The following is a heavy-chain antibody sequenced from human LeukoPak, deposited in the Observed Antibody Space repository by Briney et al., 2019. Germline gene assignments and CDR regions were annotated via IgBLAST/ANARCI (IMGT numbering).Heavy chain of an antibody. CDR3: ARGSSDTAMDYYYYYGMDV. CDR1: GGSISSYY. J-gene: IGHJ6*02. CDR2: IYYSGST. Sequence: SETLSLTCTVSGGSISSYYWSWIRQPPGKGPEWIGYIYYSGSTNYNPSLKSRVTISVDTSKNQFSLKLSSVTAADTAVYYCARGSSDTAMDYYYYYGMDVWGQGTTVTVSS. V-gene: IGHV4-59*01. D-gene: IGHD5-18*01.